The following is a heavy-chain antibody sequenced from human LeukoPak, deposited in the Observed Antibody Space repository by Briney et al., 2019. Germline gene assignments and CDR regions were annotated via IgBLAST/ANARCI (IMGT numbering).Heavy chain of an antibody. J-gene: IGHJ4*02. CDR2: IYYSGST. Sequence: SETLSLTCAVYGGSFSGYYWSWIRQPPGKGLEWIGSIYYSGSTYYNPSLKSRVTISVDTSKNQFSLKLSSVTAADTAVYYCASYSGSTRKLDYWGQGTLVTVSS. V-gene: IGHV4-34*01. CDR3: ASYSGSTRKLDY. D-gene: IGHD1-26*01. CDR1: GGSFSGYY.